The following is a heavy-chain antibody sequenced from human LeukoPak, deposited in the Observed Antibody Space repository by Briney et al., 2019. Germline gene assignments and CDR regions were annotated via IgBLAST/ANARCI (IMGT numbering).Heavy chain of an antibody. J-gene: IGHJ4*02. CDR3: ARDRSSLAVSDSRTSDY. Sequence: ASVKVSCKASGYTFTGYYVHWVRQAPGQGLEWMGWINPYSGDTNYAQKFQGRVTMTTDTSTSTAYMELGSLRFDDTAVYYCARDRSSLAVSDSRTSDYWGQGTLVTVSS. CDR1: GYTFTGYY. V-gene: IGHV1-2*02. CDR2: INPYSGDT. D-gene: IGHD6-19*01.